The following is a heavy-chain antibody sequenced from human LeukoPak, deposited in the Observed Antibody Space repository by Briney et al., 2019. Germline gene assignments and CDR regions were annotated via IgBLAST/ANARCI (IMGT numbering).Heavy chain of an antibody. D-gene: IGHD6-13*01. CDR2: IFYSGST. Sequence: PSETLSLTCSVSGGSISSGYYYWSWIRQHPGRGLEWIGYIFYSGSTYYNPSLKSRLIISADTSPNQFSLRLTSVTAADTAVYYCARGKMTDAGTFLDFDPWGQGTLVTVSS. V-gene: IGHV4-31*03. CDR3: ARGKMTDAGTFLDFDP. J-gene: IGHJ5*02. CDR1: GGSISSGYYY.